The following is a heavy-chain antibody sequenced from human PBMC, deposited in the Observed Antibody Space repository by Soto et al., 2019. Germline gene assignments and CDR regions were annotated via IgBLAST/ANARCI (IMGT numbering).Heavy chain of an antibody. CDR1: GFTFSSYS. CDR3: ARVSYSSSWYFSDY. D-gene: IGHD6-13*01. V-gene: IGHV3-48*01. CDR2: ISSSSSTI. Sequence: GGSLRLSCAASGFTFSSYSMNWVRQAPGKGLEWVSYISSSSSTIYYADSVKGRFTISRDNAKNSLYLQMNSLRAEDTAVYYCARVSYSSSWYFSDYWGQGTLVTVSS. J-gene: IGHJ4*02.